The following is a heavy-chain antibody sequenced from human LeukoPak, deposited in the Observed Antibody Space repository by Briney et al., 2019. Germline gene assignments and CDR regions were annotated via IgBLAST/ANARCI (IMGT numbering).Heavy chain of an antibody. CDR2: IKSKTDGGTT. Sequence: GGSLRLSCAASGFTFTDAWMSWVRQSPGKGLEWVGRIKSKTDGGTTDYAAPVEGRFTISRDDSKNTLYLQMNSLKTEDTAVYYCTTEGCTSDCYFDCWGQGSLVTVSS. D-gene: IGHD2-8*02. V-gene: IGHV3-15*01. J-gene: IGHJ4*02. CDR3: TTEGCTSDCYFDC. CDR1: GFTFTDAW.